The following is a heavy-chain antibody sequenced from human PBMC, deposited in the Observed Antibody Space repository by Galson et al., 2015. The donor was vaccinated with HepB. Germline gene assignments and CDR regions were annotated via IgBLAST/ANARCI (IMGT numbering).Heavy chain of an antibody. Sequence: SVKVSCKASGYTFTGYYMHWVRQAPGQGLEWMGRINPNSGGTNYAQKFQGRVTMTRDTSISTAYMELSRLRSDDTVVYYCARAPLETSSGWVPFDYWGQGTLVTVSS. D-gene: IGHD6-19*01. CDR2: INPNSGGT. CDR3: ARAPLETSSGWVPFDY. V-gene: IGHV1-2*05. CDR1: GYTFTGYY. J-gene: IGHJ4*02.